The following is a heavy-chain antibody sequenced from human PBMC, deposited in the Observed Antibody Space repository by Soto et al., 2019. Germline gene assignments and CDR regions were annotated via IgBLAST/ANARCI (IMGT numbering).Heavy chain of an antibody. V-gene: IGHV1-18*01. CDR1: GYTFTSYG. CDR2: ISTSKGDA. CDR3: ARDLHYIRDY. Sequence: ASVEVSCKASGYTFTSYGISWVRQAPGQGLEWMGWISTSKGDAGYAQKLQGRVTMTTDTSTSTAYMELRSLRSDDTAVYYCARDLHYIRDYWGQTTLVTVSS. D-gene: IGHD4-4*01. J-gene: IGHJ4*02.